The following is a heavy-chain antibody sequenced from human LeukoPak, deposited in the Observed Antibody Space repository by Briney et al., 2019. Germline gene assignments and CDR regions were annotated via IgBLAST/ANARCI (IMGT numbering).Heavy chain of an antibody. CDR2: ISSGGDIM. J-gene: IGHJ1*01. D-gene: IGHD2/OR15-2a*01. CDR3: GTNLIGAGKLFQQ. Sequence: PGVSLRLSCAGYGFTVSSNYMNWLRQAPGLGLQWVSYISSGGDIMHYADSVKGRFTSSTYNAKNSGYLERNSLGAEAMEVYYWGTNLIGAGKLFQQWGQGTLVTVSS. CDR1: GFTVSSNY. V-gene: IGHV3-11*01.